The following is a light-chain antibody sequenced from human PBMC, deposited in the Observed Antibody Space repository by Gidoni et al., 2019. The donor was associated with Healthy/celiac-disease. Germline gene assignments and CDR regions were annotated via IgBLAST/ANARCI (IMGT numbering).Light chain of an antibody. J-gene: IGLJ1*01. V-gene: IGLV1-40*01. CDR1: SSNIGAGYD. CDR3: QSYDSSLSGPYV. CDR2: GNS. Sequence: QSVLTQPPSVSEAPGQRVTISGTGSSSNIGAGYDVHWYQQLPGTAPKLLIYGNSNRPSGVPDRFSGSKSGTSASLAITGLQAEDEADYYCQSYDSSLSGPYVFGTGTKVTVL.